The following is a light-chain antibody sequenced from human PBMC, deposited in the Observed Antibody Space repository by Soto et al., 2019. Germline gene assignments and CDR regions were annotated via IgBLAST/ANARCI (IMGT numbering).Light chain of an antibody. CDR3: LLYYSYFWA. CDR2: AAS. Sequence: AIQVTQSPSSLSASVGDRVTITCRTSQGIRSALGWYQQKPGKVPKLLIYAASTLQSGVPSRFSGSGSGRDFTLTISILQPEDFATYYCLLYYSYFWAFGQGTTGEIK. V-gene: IGKV1-6*01. CDR1: QGIRSA. J-gene: IGKJ1*01.